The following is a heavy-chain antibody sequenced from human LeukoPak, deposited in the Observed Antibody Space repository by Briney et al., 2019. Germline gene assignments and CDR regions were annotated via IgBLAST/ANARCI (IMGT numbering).Heavy chain of an antibody. V-gene: IGHV3-74*01. Sequence: PGGSLRLSCAASGFTFSTYWMHWVRQAPGEGLVWVSRINSDGSRTNYADSVKGRFTISRDNSKNTLYLQMNSLRAEDTAVYYCARVPDYDFWSGYYTGLDYWGQGTLVTVSS. CDR1: GFTFSTYW. CDR3: ARVPDYDFWSGYYTGLDY. D-gene: IGHD3-3*01. CDR2: INSDGSRT. J-gene: IGHJ4*02.